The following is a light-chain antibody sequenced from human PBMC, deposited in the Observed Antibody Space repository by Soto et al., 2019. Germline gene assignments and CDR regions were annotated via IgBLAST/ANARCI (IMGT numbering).Light chain of an antibody. V-gene: IGKV3-20*01. Sequence: EVVLTQSPGTLSLSPGERATLSCRASQSVNNNYLAWYQRKTGQDPRLLIYGSSSRATGIPDRFSGSGSGTDFTLNMSRLEPEDFAVDYCQQYGSSARTFGGGTKVEIK. CDR1: QSVNNNY. CDR3: QQYGSSART. J-gene: IGKJ4*01. CDR2: GSS.